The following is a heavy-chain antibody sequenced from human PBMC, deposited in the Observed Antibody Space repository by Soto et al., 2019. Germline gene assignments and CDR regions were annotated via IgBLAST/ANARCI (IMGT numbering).Heavy chain of an antibody. V-gene: IGHV4-30-4*08. CDR2: IYYSGST. Sequence: PSETLPLTCTVSAGSLSSGAYYWSWLRQPPGKGLEWIGYIYYSGSTYYNPSLKSRVSISVDTSKKQFSLKLSSVTAADTAVYYCARVAGMTHSGYDLNFDYWGQGTLVTVS. CDR1: AGSLSSGAYY. CDR3: ARVAGMTHSGYDLNFDY. J-gene: IGHJ4*02. D-gene: IGHD3-22*01.